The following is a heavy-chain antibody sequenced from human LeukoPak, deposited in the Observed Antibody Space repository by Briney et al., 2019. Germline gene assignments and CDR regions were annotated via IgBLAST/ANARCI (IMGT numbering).Heavy chain of an antibody. CDR1: GFTFSSYA. Sequence: GRSLRLSCAASGFTFSSYAMHWVRQAPGKGLEYVSAISSNGGSTYYANSVKGRFTISRDNSKNTLYLQMGSLRAEDMAVYYCARERGYSGGWVDYWGQGTLVTVSS. D-gene: IGHD6-19*01. CDR3: ARERGYSGGWVDY. V-gene: IGHV3-64*01. J-gene: IGHJ4*02. CDR2: ISSNGGST.